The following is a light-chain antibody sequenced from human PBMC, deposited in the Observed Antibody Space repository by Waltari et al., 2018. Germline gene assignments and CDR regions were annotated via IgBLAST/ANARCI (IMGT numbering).Light chain of an antibody. CDR2: KAS. Sequence: DIQMPQSPATLSASVGDRVTITCRASESIRNWLAWYQQKPGKAPKVLIYKASSLESGVPSRFSGSGSGTEFTLTISSLQPDDFATYYCQQYNVYWTFGQGTKVEIK. CDR3: QQYNVYWT. V-gene: IGKV1-5*03. CDR1: ESIRNW. J-gene: IGKJ1*01.